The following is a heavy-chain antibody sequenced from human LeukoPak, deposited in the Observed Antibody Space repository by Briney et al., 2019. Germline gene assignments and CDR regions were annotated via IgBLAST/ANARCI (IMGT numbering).Heavy chain of an antibody. V-gene: IGHV1-18*01. J-gene: IGHJ4*02. CDR1: GYTFTSYG. Sequence: ASVKVSCKASGYTFTSYGISWVRQAPGQGLEWMGWISAYNGNTNYAQKLQGRVTMTTDTSTSTAYMELRSLRSDDTAVYYCARDGFEVQQQLVHFGYWGQGTLVTVSS. CDR3: ARDGFEVQQQLVHFGY. D-gene: IGHD6-13*01. CDR2: ISAYNGNT.